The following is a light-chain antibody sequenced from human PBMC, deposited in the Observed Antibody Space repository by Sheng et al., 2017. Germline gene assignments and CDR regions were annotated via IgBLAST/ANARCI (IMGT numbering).Light chain of an antibody. Sequence: DIQMTQSPSSLSASVGDRVTITCRASQSISSYLNWYQQKPGKAPKLLIYAASSLQSGVPSRFSGSGSGTDFTLTISSLQPEDFATYYCQQSYSTLITFGP. J-gene: IGKJ3*01. V-gene: IGKV1-39*01. CDR1: QSISSY. CDR2: AAS. CDR3: QQSYSTLIT.